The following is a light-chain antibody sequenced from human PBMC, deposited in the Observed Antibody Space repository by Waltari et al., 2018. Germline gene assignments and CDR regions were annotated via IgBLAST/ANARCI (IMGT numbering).Light chain of an antibody. CDR1: SSDVGGDNY. V-gene: IGLV2-11*01. J-gene: IGLJ1*01. CDR2: DVS. Sequence: QSALTQPRSVSGSPGQSVTISCTGTSSDVGGDNYVSWYQQHPGKAPKLMIYDVSKRPSGVPDRFSGSKSGNTASLTISGLQAEDEADYYCCSYAGSYSYVFGTGTKVTVL. CDR3: CSYAGSYSYV.